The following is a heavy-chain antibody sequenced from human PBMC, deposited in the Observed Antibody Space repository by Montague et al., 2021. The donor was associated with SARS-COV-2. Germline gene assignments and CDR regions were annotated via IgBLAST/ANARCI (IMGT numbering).Heavy chain of an antibody. CDR3: ARGDFGVVSNPYYYYYMDV. CDR2: IHYSGST. V-gene: IGHV4-39*01. CDR1: GGSISGSNYY. Sequence: SETLSLTCTVSGGSISGSNYYWGWIRQPPGKGLEWIGTIHYSGSTYYKPSLKSRVTTSLDTSKNQFSLKLSSVTAADTAVYYCARGDFGVVSNPYYYYYMDVWGKGTTVTVS. D-gene: IGHD3-3*01. J-gene: IGHJ6*03.